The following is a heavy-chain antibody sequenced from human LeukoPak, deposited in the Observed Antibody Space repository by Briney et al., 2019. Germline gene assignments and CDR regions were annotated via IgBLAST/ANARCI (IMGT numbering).Heavy chain of an antibody. CDR2: IIPIFGTA. CDR1: GGTFSSYA. CDR3: ARFIPNEGSFDI. Sequence: SVKVSCKASGGTFSSYAISWVRQAPGQGLEWMGGIIPIFGTANYAQKFQGRVTITTDESTSTAYMELSSLRSEDTAVYYCARFIPNEGSFDIWGQGTMVTVPS. D-gene: IGHD2-15*01. V-gene: IGHV1-69*05. J-gene: IGHJ3*02.